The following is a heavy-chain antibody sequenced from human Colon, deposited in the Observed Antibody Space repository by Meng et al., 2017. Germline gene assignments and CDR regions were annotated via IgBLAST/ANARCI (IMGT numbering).Heavy chain of an antibody. V-gene: IGHV3-23*01. CDR1: GFTFSSYA. CDR3: ARNRSVAAY. CDR2: IIGSGTT. D-gene: IGHD6-19*01. Sequence: GGSLRLSCAASGFTFSSYAMSWVRQPPGKGLEWVSSIIGSGTTYYADSVKGRFTISRDNSKNTVYLQMNSLRAEDMAIYYCARNRSVAAYWGQGTLVTVSS. J-gene: IGHJ4*02.